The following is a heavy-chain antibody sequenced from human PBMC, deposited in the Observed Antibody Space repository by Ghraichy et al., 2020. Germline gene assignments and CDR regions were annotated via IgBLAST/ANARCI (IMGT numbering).Heavy chain of an antibody. V-gene: IGHV4-34*01. D-gene: IGHD3-22*01. Sequence: ESLNISCAVNGGSFSGYYWSWIRQPPGKGLEWIGEINHSGSTNYNSSLKSRVTISVDTSKNQFSLKLNSVTAADTAVYYCARVPYYYDSSGFYGATYYYYGMDVWGQGTTVTVSS. CDR3: ARVPYYYDSSGFYGATYYYYGMDV. CDR1: GGSFSGYY. CDR2: INHSGST. J-gene: IGHJ6*02.